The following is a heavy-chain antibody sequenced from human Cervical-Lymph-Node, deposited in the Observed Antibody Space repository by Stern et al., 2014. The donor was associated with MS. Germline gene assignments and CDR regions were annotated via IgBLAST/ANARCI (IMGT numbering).Heavy chain of an antibody. J-gene: IGHJ4*02. V-gene: IGHV1-8*01. D-gene: IGHD2/OR15-2a*01. CDR2: MNPNSGAT. CDR3: ARGFCNSDSCNYFY. CDR1: GYPFTNYD. Sequence: QVQLVQSGAEVKKPGAAVKVSCKASGYPFTNYDINWVRQATGQGLEWMGWMNPNSGATGYTQKFRGRVTMTRDTSIDTAYMELSSLTSEDTAMYYCARGFCNSDSCNYFYWGQGTLVTVSS.